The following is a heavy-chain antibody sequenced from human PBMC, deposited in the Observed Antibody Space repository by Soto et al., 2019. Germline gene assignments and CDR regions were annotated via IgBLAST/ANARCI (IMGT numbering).Heavy chain of an antibody. J-gene: IGHJ2*01. V-gene: IGHV4-30-2*01. D-gene: IGHD3-22*01. CDR2: IYHIGST. Sequence: TLSLSGAVSGGSISSGGYSWSWILQPPGKGLEWIGYIYHIGSTYYNPSLKSRVTISVDRSKNQFSLKLSSVTAADTAVYYCAGGGSYYDSSGYYFWWYFDLWGRGTLVTVSS. CDR1: GGSISSGGYS. CDR3: AGGGSYYDSSGYYFWWYFDL.